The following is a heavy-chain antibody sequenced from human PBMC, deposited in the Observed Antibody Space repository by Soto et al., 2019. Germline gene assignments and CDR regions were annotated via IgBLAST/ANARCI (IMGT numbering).Heavy chain of an antibody. D-gene: IGHD2-21*02. Sequence: QVQLVQSGAEVKKPGSSVKVSCKASGGTFSSYAISWVRQAPGQGLEWMGGIIPIFGTANYAQKFQGRVPITADDXXSXAXXQLSSLNTDDTAVSYCARASRGYCGGDCYSSYFDLWGRGTLVTVSS. J-gene: IGHJ2*01. CDR2: IIPIFGTA. CDR3: ARASRGYCGGDCYSSYFDL. CDR1: GGTFSSYA. V-gene: IGHV1-69*12.